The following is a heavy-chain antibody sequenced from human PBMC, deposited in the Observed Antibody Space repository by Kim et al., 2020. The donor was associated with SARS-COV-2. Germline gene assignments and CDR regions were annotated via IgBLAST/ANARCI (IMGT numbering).Heavy chain of an antibody. V-gene: IGHV4-59*13. CDR2: IYYSGST. D-gene: IGHD4-17*01. J-gene: IGHJ4*02. CDR1: GGSISSYY. CDR3: ARGYGDYDY. Sequence: SETLSITCTVSGGSISSYYWSWIRQPPGKGLEWIGYIYYSGSTNYNPSLKSRVTISVDTSKNQFSLKLSSVTAADTAVYYCARGYGDYDYWGQGTLVTVSS.